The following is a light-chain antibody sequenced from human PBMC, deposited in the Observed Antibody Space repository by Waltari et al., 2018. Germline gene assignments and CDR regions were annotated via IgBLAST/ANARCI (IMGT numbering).Light chain of an antibody. CDR1: SRDVGGYTY. CDR3: CSYAGSYTYV. J-gene: IGLJ1*01. V-gene: IGLV2-11*02. Sequence: QSALTQPRSVSGSPGPSVTISCTGTSRDVGGYTYVSWYQQHPGKAPKLMIYDVSKRPSGVPDRFSGSKSVNTASLTISGLQAEDEADYYCCSYAGSYTYVFGAGTKVTVL. CDR2: DVS.